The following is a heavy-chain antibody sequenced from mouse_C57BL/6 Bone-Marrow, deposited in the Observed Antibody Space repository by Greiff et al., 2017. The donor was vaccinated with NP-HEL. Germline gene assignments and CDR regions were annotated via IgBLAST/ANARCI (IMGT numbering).Heavy chain of an antibody. CDR1: GFNIKDDY. CDR3: TTEDAMDY. J-gene: IGHJ4*01. V-gene: IGHV14-4*01. CDR2: IDPENGDT. Sequence: EVQLQQSGAELVRPGASVKLSCTASGFNIKDDYMHWVKQRPEQGLEWIGWIDPENGDTEYASKFQGKATITAYTSSNTAYLQLSSLASEDTAVYYCTTEDAMDYWGQGTSVTVSS.